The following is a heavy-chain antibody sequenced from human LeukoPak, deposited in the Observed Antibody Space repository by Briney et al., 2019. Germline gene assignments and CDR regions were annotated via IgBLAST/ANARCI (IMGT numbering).Heavy chain of an antibody. V-gene: IGHV4-59*01. Sequence: SETLSLTCTVSGGSISGYYWSWLRQPPGKGLEWIGYIYYSGSTNYNPSLKSRVTISVDTSKNQFSLKLSSVTAADTAVYYCARGGSGWYPYWFDPWGQGTLVTVSS. CDR1: GGSISGYY. D-gene: IGHD6-19*01. CDR2: IYYSGST. J-gene: IGHJ5*02. CDR3: ARGGSGWYPYWFDP.